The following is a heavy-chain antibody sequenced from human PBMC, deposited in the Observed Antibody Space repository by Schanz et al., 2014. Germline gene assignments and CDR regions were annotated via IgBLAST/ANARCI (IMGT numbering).Heavy chain of an antibody. CDR2: VYYSGGS. CDR3: ARPNSASYRIYYFDY. J-gene: IGHJ4*02. CDR1: GDSISTSYY. Sequence: QVQLQESGPGLVKPSETLSLTCTVSGDSISTSYYWGWIRQPPGKGLEWIGSVYYSGGSYYNPPLKPGAPMPVTPSKNRSSLGRTSVTAADTAVYYCARPNSASYRIYYFDYWGQGTLVTVSS. V-gene: IGHV4-39*01. D-gene: IGHD1-26*01.